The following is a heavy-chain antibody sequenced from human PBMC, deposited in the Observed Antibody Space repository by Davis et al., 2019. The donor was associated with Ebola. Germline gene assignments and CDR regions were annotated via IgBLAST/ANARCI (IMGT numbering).Heavy chain of an antibody. D-gene: IGHD6-13*01. Sequence: PGGSLRLSCAASGFTFSSFWMTWVRQAPGKGLEWVANIKQDGSEKYYVDSVKGRFTISRDNAKNSLYLQMNSLRAEDTAVYYCATMALFGRSWYLGGSYFDYWGQGTLVTVSS. CDR2: IKQDGSEK. CDR3: ATMALFGRSWYLGGSYFDY. J-gene: IGHJ4*02. V-gene: IGHV3-7*01. CDR1: GFTFSSFW.